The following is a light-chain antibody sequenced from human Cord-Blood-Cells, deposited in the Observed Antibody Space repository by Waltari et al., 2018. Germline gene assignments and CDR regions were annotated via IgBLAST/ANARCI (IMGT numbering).Light chain of an antibody. Sequence: SSELTQDPAVSVALGQIVRFTCQGDSLRSYYASWYQQKPGQAPVLVIYGKNNRPSGIPDRFSGCSPGSTASLTHAGAQGVDETDYYCNSRASSCNHLVFGGGTKLTVL. V-gene: IGLV3-19*01. CDR2: GKN. CDR1: SLRSYY. J-gene: IGLJ3*02. CDR3: NSRASSCNHLV.